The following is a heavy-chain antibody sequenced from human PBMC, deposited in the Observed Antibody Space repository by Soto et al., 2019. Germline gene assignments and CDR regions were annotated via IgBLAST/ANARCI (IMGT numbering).Heavy chain of an antibody. V-gene: IGHV1-69*05. CDR3: ARDPPQDLRSAVEGDY. CDR2: IIPIFGTA. CDR1: GGTFSSYA. Sequence: GASVKVSCKASGGTFSSYAISWVRQAPGQGLEWMGGIIPIFGTANYAQKLQGRVTMTTDTSTSTAYMELRSLRSDDTAVYYCARDPPQDLRSAVEGDYWGQGTLVTVSS. D-gene: IGHD1-1*01. J-gene: IGHJ4*02.